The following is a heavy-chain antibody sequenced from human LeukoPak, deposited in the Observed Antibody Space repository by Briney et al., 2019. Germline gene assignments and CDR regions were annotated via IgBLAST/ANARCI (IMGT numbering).Heavy chain of an antibody. V-gene: IGHV4-31*03. CDR2: IYYSGST. CDR3: ARAPEGAAAGLFDY. Sequence: SETLSLTCTVSGGSISSGGYYWSWIREHPGKGLEWIGYIYYSGSTYYNPSLKSRVTISVDTSKNQFSLKLSSVTAADTAVYYCARAPEGAAAGLFDYWGQGTLSPSPQ. J-gene: IGHJ4*02. D-gene: IGHD6-13*01. CDR1: GGSISSGGYY.